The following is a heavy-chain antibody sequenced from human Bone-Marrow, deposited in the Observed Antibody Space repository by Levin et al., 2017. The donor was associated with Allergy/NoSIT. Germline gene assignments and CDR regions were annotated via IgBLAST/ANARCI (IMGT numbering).Heavy chain of an antibody. Sequence: GGSLRLSCAASGFIVSQNYMGWVRQAPGKGLEWVSVLYGDGTTYYVDSVKGRFTVSRDNSKNTLDLQMNSLRSEDSASYYCTLLSSGSPINWGPGTLVTVSS. CDR3: TLLSSGSPIN. CDR1: GFIVSQNY. V-gene: IGHV3-53*01. CDR2: LYGDGTT. D-gene: IGHD3-10*01. J-gene: IGHJ4*01.